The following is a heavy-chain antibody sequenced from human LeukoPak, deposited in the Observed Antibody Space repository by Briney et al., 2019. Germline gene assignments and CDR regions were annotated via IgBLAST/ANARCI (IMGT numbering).Heavy chain of an antibody. CDR2: IKPDGSAQ. CDR1: GFTFSRYW. Sequence: GGSLRLSCAASGFTFSRYWMSWVRQTPGKRLEWVANIKPDGSAQNRVNSMRGRITLSRDNAKEVLYLQMNSLTAEDTAVYYCAREGVPFARDHWGQGTLVTVSS. D-gene: IGHD3-10*01. V-gene: IGHV3-7*01. J-gene: IGHJ4*02. CDR3: AREGVPFARDH.